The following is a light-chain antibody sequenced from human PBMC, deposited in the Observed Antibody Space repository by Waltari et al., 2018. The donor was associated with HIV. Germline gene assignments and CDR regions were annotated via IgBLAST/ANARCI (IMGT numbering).Light chain of an antibody. CDR1: VLAREY. CDR2: KDS. V-gene: IGLV3-25*03. CDR3: QSSDTNGTYV. Sequence: SYQLTQPPSVSVSPGQTARVTCSGDVLAREYTSWYQQKAGQVPVLLIYKDSERPSGIPERFSGSSSGTTVTLAIFGVQPEDEADYYCQSSDTNGTYVFLSGTKVTVL. J-gene: IGLJ1*01.